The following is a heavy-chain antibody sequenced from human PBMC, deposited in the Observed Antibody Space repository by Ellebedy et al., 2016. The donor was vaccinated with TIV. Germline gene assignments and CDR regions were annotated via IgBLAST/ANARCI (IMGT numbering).Heavy chain of an antibody. CDR3: AGGSRGLSILGTSLHY. Sequence: GGSLRLSCAASGFTVSDNYMSWVRQAPGKGLEWVATLSSSGNKFSADSAKGRFTISRDNSKNTVYLQLNDLRFEDTAVFYCAGGSRGLSILGTSLHYWGQGTLVIVSS. D-gene: IGHD6-13*01. J-gene: IGHJ4*02. V-gene: IGHV3-53*01. CDR1: GFTVSDNY. CDR2: LSSSGNK.